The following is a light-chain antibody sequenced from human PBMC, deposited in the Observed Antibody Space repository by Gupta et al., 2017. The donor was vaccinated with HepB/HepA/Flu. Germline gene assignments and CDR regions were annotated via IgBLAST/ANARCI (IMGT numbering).Light chain of an antibody. J-gene: IGKJ1*01. Sequence: EIVLTQSPGTLSLSTGERATLSCRASQSVSSSYLSWYQQKPGQAPRLLIYCASSRATGIPDRFSGSGSGTDFTLTISRLEPEDFAVYYCQQYGSSPTTFGQGTKVEIK. CDR3: QQYGSSPTT. V-gene: IGKV3-20*01. CDR1: QSVSSSY. CDR2: CAS.